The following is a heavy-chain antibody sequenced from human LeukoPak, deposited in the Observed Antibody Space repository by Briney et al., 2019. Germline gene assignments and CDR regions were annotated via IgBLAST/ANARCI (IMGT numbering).Heavy chain of an antibody. CDR2: IGYDGSNK. CDR1: GFTFNSSG. V-gene: IGHV3-33*01. Sequence: GRSLRLSCAASGFTFNSSGIHWVRQAPGKGLEWVAVIGYDGSNKYYVDSVQGRFTISSDNSKNTLFLQMNSLRAEDTAVYYCARGVGSTTYYAMDVWGQGTTVTVSS. J-gene: IGHJ6*02. CDR3: ARGVGSTTYYAMDV. D-gene: IGHD2-2*01.